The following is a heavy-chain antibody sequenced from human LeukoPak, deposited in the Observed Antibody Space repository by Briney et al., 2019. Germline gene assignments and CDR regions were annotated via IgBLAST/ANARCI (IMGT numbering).Heavy chain of an antibody. V-gene: IGHV4-4*07. CDR3: ARHTRMWGYFDY. J-gene: IGHJ4*02. CDR1: GVSISTYY. D-gene: IGHD1-26*01. CDR2: LYASGPT. Sequence: SETLSLTCTVSGVSISTYYWSWFRQPAGEGLEWIGRLYASGPTNYNPSLKSRVTMSVDTSKNQLSLNVNSVTVADTAVYFCARHTRMWGYFDYWGQGTLVAVSS.